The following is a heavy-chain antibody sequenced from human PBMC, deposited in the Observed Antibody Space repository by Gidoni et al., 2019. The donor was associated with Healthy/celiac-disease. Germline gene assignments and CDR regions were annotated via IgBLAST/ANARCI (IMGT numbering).Heavy chain of an antibody. V-gene: IGHV3-23*01. J-gene: IGHJ4*02. D-gene: IGHD6-19*01. CDR1: CFTFSSYA. CDR2: IRGSGGST. CDR3: AKDKAVAGGFDY. Sequence: EVQLLESGGGLVQPGGSLGLSCAASCFTFSSYAMSWVRQAPGKGLEWVSAIRGSGGSTYYADSVKGRFTISRDNSKNTLYLQMNSLRAEDTAVYYCAKDKAVAGGFDYWGQGTLVTVSS.